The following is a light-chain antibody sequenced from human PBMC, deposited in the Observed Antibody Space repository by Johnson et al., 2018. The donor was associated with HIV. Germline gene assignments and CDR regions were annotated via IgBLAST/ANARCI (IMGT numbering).Light chain of an antibody. Sequence: QSVLTQPPSVSAAPGQKVTISCSGSSSNIGKNYVSWYQQLPGTAPKVLIYENNKRPSGIPDRFSGSKSGTSATLGITGLQTGDEADYYCGTWDNSLSAGVFGTGTKVTVL. CDR3: GTWDNSLSAGV. V-gene: IGLV1-51*02. CDR2: ENN. J-gene: IGLJ1*01. CDR1: SSNIGKNY.